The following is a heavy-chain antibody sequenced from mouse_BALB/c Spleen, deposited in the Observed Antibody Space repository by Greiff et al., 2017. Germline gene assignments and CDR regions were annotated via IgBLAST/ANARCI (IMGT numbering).Heavy chain of an antibody. Sequence: QVQLQQSGPQLVRPGASVKISCKASGYSFTSYWMHWVKQRPGQGLEWIGMIDPSDSETRLNQKFKDKATLTVDKSSSTAYMQLSSPTSEDSAVYYCARGGMITKAMDYWGQGTSVTVSS. D-gene: IGHD2-4*01. J-gene: IGHJ4*01. CDR3: ARGGMITKAMDY. V-gene: IGHV1S127*01. CDR1: GYSFTSYW. CDR2: IDPSDSET.